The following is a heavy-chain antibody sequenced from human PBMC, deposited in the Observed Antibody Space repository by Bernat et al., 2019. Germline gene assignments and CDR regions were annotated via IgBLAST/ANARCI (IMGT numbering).Heavy chain of an antibody. J-gene: IGHJ4*02. CDR1: GFTFSSYA. CDR2: ISANGAST. CDR3: ASNWNLDC. V-gene: IGHV3-23*01. D-gene: IGHD1-1*01. Sequence: EVQLLESGGGLVQPGGSLRLSCAASGFTFSSYAMSWVRQAPGKGLVWVPVISANGASTYYADSVKGRFTNSKDNSKNTLYLQMNSLRAEDTAVYYCASNWNLDCWGQGTLVTVSS.